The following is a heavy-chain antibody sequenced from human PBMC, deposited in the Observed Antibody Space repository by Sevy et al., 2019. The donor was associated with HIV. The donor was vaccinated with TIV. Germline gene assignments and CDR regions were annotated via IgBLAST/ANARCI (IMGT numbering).Heavy chain of an antibody. Sequence: ASVKVSCKASGYTFTSYAMHWVRQAPGQRLEWMGWLNAGNGNTKYSQKFQGRVTITRDTSASTAYMELSSLRSEDTAVYYCAGSSGYYASLDYWGQGTLVTVSS. V-gene: IGHV1-3*01. CDR3: AGSSGYYASLDY. D-gene: IGHD3-22*01. J-gene: IGHJ4*02. CDR2: LNAGNGNT. CDR1: GYTFTSYA.